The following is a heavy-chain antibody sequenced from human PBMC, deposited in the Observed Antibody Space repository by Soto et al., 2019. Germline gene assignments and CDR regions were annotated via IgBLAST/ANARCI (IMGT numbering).Heavy chain of an antibody. CDR3: ARHPERIAQIGWFDL. V-gene: IGHV3-48*01. CDR1: GFTFSSYS. J-gene: IGHJ5*02. Sequence: GGSLRLSCAASGFTFSSYSMNWVRQAPGKGLEWVSYISSSSSTIYYADSVKGRFTISRDNAKNSLYLQMNSLRAEDTAVYYCARHPERIAQIGWFDLWGQGSLVTGSS. D-gene: IGHD6-13*01. CDR2: ISSSSSTI.